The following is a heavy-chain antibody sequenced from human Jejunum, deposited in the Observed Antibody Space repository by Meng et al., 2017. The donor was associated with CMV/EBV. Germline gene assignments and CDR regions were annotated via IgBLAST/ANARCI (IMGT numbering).Heavy chain of an antibody. CDR2: VEDSGSR. CDR1: GGSGSSPNYS. J-gene: IGHJ4*02. CDR3: ARGGWGNWNLDH. D-gene: IGHD1-1*01. Sequence: VSGGSGSSPNYSWSGMRRPPGEGLEWIGFVEDSGSRCQPSLRGRVTISFDMSKNQFSLRMTSVTAADTAVYYCARGGWGNWNLDHWGQGTLVTVSS. V-gene: IGHV4-61*01.